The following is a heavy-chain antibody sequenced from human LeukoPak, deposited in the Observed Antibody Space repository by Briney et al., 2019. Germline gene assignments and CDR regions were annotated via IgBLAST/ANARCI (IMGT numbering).Heavy chain of an antibody. CDR1: GGPLRSRSYY. J-gene: IGHJ4*02. CDR2: NYYSGRT. V-gene: IGHV4-39*01. CDR3: ARQRDTDMAFCDY. Sequence: NPSETLSLTCTIPGGPLRSRSYYRGWIPKPPGKGHERVGSNYYSGRTYYNPCLKVRVTISVDTAKSQFSLKQSAVTAADTGVYYCARQRDTDMAFCDYWGQRTLVSVSS. D-gene: IGHD5-18*01.